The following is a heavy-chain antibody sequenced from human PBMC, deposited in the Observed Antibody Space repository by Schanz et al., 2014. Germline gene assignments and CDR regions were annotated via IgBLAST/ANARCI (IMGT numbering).Heavy chain of an antibody. V-gene: IGHV3-11*06. J-gene: IGHJ4*02. Sequence: QVQLVESGGGVVQPGGSLRLSCAASGFTFSDYYMSWIRQAPGKGLEWVSYISGTTTYTNYADSVEGRFTISRDNSRNTLYLQMNSLRTEDTAVYYCASPSGYSDYGTYFDFWGQGTLVTVSS. CDR2: ISGTTTYT. CDR1: GFTFSDYY. CDR3: ASPSGYSDYGTYFDF. D-gene: IGHD5-12*01.